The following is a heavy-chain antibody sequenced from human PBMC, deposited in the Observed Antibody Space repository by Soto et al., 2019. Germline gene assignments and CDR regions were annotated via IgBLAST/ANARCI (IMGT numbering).Heavy chain of an antibody. CDR3: ARKLHSRSSYPLGY. CDR1: GLTVSSSY. V-gene: IGHV3-66*01. J-gene: IGHJ4*02. CDR2: IYSGGST. Sequence: EVQLVESGGGLVQPGGSLRLSCAASGLTVSSSYMSWVRQAPGKGLEWVSVIYSGGSTYYADSVKGRFTISRDNSKNMLYLQKNSLRAEDTAVYYCARKLHSRSSYPLGYWGQGTLVTVSS. D-gene: IGHD6-13*01.